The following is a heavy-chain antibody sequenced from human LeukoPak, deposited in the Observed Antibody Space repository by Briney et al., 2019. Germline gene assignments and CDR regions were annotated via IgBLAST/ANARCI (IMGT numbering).Heavy chain of an antibody. D-gene: IGHD3-22*01. V-gene: IGHV3-23*01. J-gene: IGHJ4*02. CDR3: AKDRQWLSLNYFDY. Sequence: GGSLRLSRAASGFTFSSYAMSWVRQAPGKGLEWVSAISGSGGSTYYADSVKGRFTISRDNSKNTLYLQMNSLRAEDTAVYYCAKDRQWLSLNYFDYWGQGTLVTVSS. CDR1: GFTFSSYA. CDR2: ISGSGGST.